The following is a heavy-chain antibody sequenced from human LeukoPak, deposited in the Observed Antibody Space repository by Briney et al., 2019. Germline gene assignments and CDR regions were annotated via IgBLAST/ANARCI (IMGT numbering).Heavy chain of an antibody. CDR1: GFTFSNKA. CDR2: IYSGGST. D-gene: IGHD6-13*01. CDR3: ARITLSYSSSWHNWFDP. V-gene: IGHV3-23*03. Sequence: PGGSLRLSCAASGFTFSNKAMSWVRQAPGKGLEWVSVIYSGGSTYYADSVKGRFTISRDNSKNTLYLQMNSLRAEDTAVYYCARITLSYSSSWHNWFDPWGQGTLVTVSS. J-gene: IGHJ5*02.